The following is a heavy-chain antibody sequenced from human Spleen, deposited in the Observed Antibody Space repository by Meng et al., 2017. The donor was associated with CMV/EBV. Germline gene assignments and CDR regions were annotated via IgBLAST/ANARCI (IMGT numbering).Heavy chain of an antibody. CDR2: IYTSGST. V-gene: IGHV4-59*10. D-gene: IGHD2-15*01. J-gene: IGHJ4*02. CDR3: ARVGPNPYCSGGSCYPYYFDY. CDR1: GGSFCGDY. Sequence: VQLRQWGTVLLKPPEPLSLPCAVDGGSFCGDYWSWIRQPPGKGLEWIGRIYTSGSTNYNPSLKRRVTMSVDTSKNQFSLKLSSVTAADTAVYYCARVGPNPYCSGGSCYPYYFDYWGQGTLVTVSS.